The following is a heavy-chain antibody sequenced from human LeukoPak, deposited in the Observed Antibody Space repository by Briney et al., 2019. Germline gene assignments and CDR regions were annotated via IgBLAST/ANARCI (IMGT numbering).Heavy chain of an antibody. J-gene: IGHJ5*02. D-gene: IGHD3-3*01. CDR2: ISSSSSTI. CDR3: TRLRFLEWLRWFDP. Sequence: GGSLRLSCAASGFTFSSYSMNWVRQAPGKGLEWVSYISSSSSTIYYADSVKGRFTISRGNSKSILFLQMDSLKAKDTAIYNCTRLRFLEWLRWFDPWGQGTLVTVSS. CDR1: GFTFSSYS. V-gene: IGHV3-48*01.